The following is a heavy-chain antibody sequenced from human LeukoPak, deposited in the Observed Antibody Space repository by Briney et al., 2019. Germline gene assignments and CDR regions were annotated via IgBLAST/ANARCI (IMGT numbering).Heavy chain of an antibody. CDR3: ARDLEGLDY. V-gene: IGHV3-7*04. CDR1: GFTFSSYN. CDR2: IKQDGSQK. Sequence: GGSLRLSCAASGFTFSSYNMNWVRQAPGKGLEWVANIKQDGSQKYYVDSVKGRFTISRDNAKNSLYLQMNSLRADDTAVYYCARDLEGLDYWGQGTLVTVSS. D-gene: IGHD1-1*01. J-gene: IGHJ4*02.